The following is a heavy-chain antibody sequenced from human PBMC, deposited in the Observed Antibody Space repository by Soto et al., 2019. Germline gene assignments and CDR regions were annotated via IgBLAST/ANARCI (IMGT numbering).Heavy chain of an antibody. Sequence: PSETLSLTCTVSGGSISYYYWGWIRQPPGKGLEWIGSIYYSGNTHYNPSLKSRVTISVDTSMNQFSLNLDSVTAVDSAVYYCVRGGYVHAFDYWGQGALVTVFS. CDR2: IYYSGNT. CDR3: VRGGYVHAFDY. D-gene: IGHD5-12*01. V-gene: IGHV4-59*01. CDR1: GGSISYYY. J-gene: IGHJ4*02.